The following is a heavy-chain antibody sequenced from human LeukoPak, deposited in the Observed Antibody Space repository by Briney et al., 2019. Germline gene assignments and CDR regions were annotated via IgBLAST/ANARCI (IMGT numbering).Heavy chain of an antibody. CDR3: AREVTYDDAFDI. V-gene: IGHV4-59*12. D-gene: IGHD2-8*01. Sequence: PSETLSLTCTVSGGSISSYYWSWIRQPPGKGLEWIGEIYHSGSTNYNPSLKSRVTISVDKSKNQFSLKLSSVTAADTAVYYCAREVTYDDAFDIWGQGTMVTVSS. CDR1: GGSISSYY. J-gene: IGHJ3*02. CDR2: IYHSGST.